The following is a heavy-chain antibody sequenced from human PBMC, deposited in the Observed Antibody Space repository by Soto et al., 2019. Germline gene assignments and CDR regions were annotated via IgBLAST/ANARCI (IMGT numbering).Heavy chain of an antibody. CDR3: ARAYLNWFDP. J-gene: IGHJ5*02. CDR1: GGSISSYY. CDR2: IYYSGST. V-gene: IGHV4-59*01. Sequence: SETLSLTCTVSGGSISSYYWSWIRQPPGKGLEWIGYIYYSGSTNYNPSLKSRVTISVDTSKNQFSLKLSSVTAADTTVYYCARAYLNWFDPWGQGTLVTVSS.